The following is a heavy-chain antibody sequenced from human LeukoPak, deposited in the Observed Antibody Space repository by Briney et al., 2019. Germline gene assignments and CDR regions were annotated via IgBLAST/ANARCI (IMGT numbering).Heavy chain of an antibody. Sequence: GGSLRLSCEGSGFTISTYSMNWVRQAPGKGLEWVSYISSSSNTIYYADSVKGRFTISRDNAKNSLYLQMNSLRAEDTAVYYCARDFYDFWSGSIRFDPWGQGTLVTVSS. CDR1: GFTISTYS. V-gene: IGHV3-48*01. CDR3: ARDFYDFWSGSIRFDP. CDR2: ISSSSNTI. D-gene: IGHD3-3*01. J-gene: IGHJ5*02.